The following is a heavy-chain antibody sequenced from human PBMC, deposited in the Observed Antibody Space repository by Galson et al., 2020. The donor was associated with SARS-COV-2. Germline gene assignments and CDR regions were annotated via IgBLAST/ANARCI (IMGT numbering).Heavy chain of an antibody. D-gene: IGHD5-18*01. CDR3: ARAWIHVWTPDVDY. J-gene: IGHJ4*02. CDR1: GYNFPGHK. Sequence: ASVKVSCQAPGYNFPGHKIHWVRLAPGQGLEWMGYIDPNSGATNYAQNFQDRVTMTRDTSVSTAYMELSRLRSDDSAVYYCARAWIHVWTPDVDYWGQGTQVTVSS. CDR2: IDPNSGAT. V-gene: IGHV1-2*02.